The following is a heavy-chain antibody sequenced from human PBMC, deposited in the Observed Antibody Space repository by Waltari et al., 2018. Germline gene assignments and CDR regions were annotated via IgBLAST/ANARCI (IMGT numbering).Heavy chain of an antibody. CDR3: ARDSDIITFGGVTETRFLDI. D-gene: IGHD3-16*01. V-gene: IGHV4-38-2*02. J-gene: IGHJ3*02. Sequence: QVQLQESGPGLVKPSETLSLTCAVSGYSISSGYYWGWIRPPPGKGLEWIGSIYHSGSTYYNPSLKSRVTISVDTSKNQFSLKLSSVTAADTAVYYCARDSDIITFGGVTETRFLDIWGQGTMVTVSS. CDR2: IYHSGST. CDR1: GYSISSGYY.